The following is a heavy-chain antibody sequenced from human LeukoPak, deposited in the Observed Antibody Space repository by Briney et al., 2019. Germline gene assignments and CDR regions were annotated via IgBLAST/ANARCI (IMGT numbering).Heavy chain of an antibody. Sequence: GASVKVSCKASGYTFTGYYMHWVRQAPGQGLEWMGWINPNSGGTNYAQKFQGRVTMTRDTSISTAYVELSRLRSDDTAVYYCARGVYYDSSGYPIPYFDYWGQGTLVTVSS. V-gene: IGHV1-2*02. CDR1: GYTFTGYY. CDR3: ARGVYYDSSGYPIPYFDY. J-gene: IGHJ4*02. CDR2: INPNSGGT. D-gene: IGHD3-22*01.